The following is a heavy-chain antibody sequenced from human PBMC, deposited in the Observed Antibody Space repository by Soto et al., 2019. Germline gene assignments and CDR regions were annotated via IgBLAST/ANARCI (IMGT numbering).Heavy chain of an antibody. CDR3: ARGGVWDIVLVPAAMPNWFDP. Sequence: QVQLVQSGAEVKKPGASVKVSCKASGYTFTSYDINWVRQATGQGLEWMGWMNPNSGNTGYAQKFQGRDTMTRNTSISTAYMELSSLRSEDTAVYYCARGGVWDIVLVPAAMPNWFDPWGQGTLVTVSS. V-gene: IGHV1-8*01. J-gene: IGHJ5*02. D-gene: IGHD2-2*01. CDR1: GYTFTSYD. CDR2: MNPNSGNT.